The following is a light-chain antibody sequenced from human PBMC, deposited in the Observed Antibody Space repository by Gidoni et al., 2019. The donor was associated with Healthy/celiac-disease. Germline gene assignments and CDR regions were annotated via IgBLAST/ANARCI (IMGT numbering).Light chain of an antibody. CDR3: QQYNSYPYT. CDR2: KAS. V-gene: IGKV1-5*03. Sequence: DIQMTQSTSTLSASVGDRVTITCRASQSISSWLAWYQQKPGKAPKLLIYKASSLESGVPSRFSGSGSGTEFTLTSSSLQPDDFATYYCQQYNSYPYTFGQXTKLEIK. CDR1: QSISSW. J-gene: IGKJ2*01.